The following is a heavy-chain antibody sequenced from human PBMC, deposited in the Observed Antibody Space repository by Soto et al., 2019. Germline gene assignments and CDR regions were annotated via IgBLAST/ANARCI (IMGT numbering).Heavy chain of an antibody. Sequence: QVQLQQWGAGLLKPSETLSLTCAVYGGSFSGYYWSWIRQPPGKGLEWIGEINHSGSTNYNPSLKSRVTISVDTSKNQFSLKLSSVTAADTAVYYCARLINPGPGGYGAFDIWGQGTMVTVSS. CDR1: GGSFSGYY. CDR2: INHSGST. CDR3: ARLINPGPGGYGAFDI. D-gene: IGHD2-15*01. V-gene: IGHV4-34*01. J-gene: IGHJ3*02.